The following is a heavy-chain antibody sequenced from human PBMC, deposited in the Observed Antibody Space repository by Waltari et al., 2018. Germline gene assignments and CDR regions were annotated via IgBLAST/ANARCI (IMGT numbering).Heavy chain of an antibody. CDR2: ISLNSDSL. J-gene: IGHJ4*02. D-gene: IGHD3-10*01. V-gene: IGHV3-9*03. CDR1: GFSFDDYA. Sequence: EVQLVESGGGLVQPGRSLRLSCAASGFSFDDYAMHWVRQVPGKGLEWVSGISLNSDSLGYEDSVKGRFTISRDNAKNSLYLQMNSLRVEDMALYYCARDMVRYYYGSGSNLDYWGQGTLVTVSS. CDR3: ARDMVRYYYGSGSNLDY.